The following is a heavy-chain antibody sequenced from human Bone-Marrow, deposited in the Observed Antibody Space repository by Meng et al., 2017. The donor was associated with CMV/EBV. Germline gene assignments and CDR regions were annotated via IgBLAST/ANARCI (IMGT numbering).Heavy chain of an antibody. CDR1: GFNINNNY. V-gene: IGHV3-66*02. CDR2: IYSGGGI. J-gene: IGHJ3*02. Sequence: GESLKISCAASGFNINNNYMNWVRQAPGKGLEWVSIIYSGGGIYYADSVKGRFTISRDNSKNTLYLQMNSLRPEDTALYYCARDLEGPDCGGDCHAFDIWGQGTLVTVSS. CDR3: ARDLEGPDCGGDCHAFDI. D-gene: IGHD2-21*01.